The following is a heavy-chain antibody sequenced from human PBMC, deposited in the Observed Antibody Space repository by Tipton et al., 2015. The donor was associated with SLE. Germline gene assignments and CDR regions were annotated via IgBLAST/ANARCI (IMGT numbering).Heavy chain of an antibody. V-gene: IGHV1-18*01. CDR3: ARSPQWEPPTFDI. D-gene: IGHD1-26*01. CDR2: ISTYSGNT. Sequence: VQLVQSGAEVKKPGASVKVSCKASGYTFTIYGISWVRQAPGQGLEWMGWISTYSGNTNYAQKLQGRVTMTTDTSTSTAYMELRSLGSDDTAVYYSARSPQWEPPTFDIWGQGTVVTVSS. J-gene: IGHJ3*02. CDR1: GYTFTIYG.